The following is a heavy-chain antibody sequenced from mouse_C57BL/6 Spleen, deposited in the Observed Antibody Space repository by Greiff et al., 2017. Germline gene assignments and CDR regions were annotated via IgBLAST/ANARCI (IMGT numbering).Heavy chain of an antibody. CDR1: GYTFTSYG. CDR2: IYPRSGNT. D-gene: IGHD4-1*01. Sequence: VQLQQSGAELARPGASVKLSCKASGYTFTSYGISWVKQRTGQGLEWIGEIYPRSGNTNYNEKFKGKATLTADKSSSTAYMELRSLTSEDSAVYDGAGRRLGPDWYFDVWGTGTTVTVSS. CDR3: AGRRLGPDWYFDV. J-gene: IGHJ1*03. V-gene: IGHV1-81*01.